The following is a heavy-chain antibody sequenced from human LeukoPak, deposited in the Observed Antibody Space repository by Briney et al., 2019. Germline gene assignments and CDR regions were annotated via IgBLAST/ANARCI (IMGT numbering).Heavy chain of an antibody. Sequence: NTSETLSLTCTVSGGSISSYYWSWIRQPPGKGLEWIGYIYYSGSTNYNPSLKSRVTISVDTSKNQFSLKLSSVTAADTAVYYCARRIAATGIYAFDIWGQGTMVTVSS. CDR2: IYYSGST. CDR3: ARRIAATGIYAFDI. V-gene: IGHV4-59*01. D-gene: IGHD6-13*01. J-gene: IGHJ3*02. CDR1: GGSISSYY.